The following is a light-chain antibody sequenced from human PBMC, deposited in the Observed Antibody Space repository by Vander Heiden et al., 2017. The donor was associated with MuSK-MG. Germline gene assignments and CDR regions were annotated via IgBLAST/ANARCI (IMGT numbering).Light chain of an antibody. V-gene: IGKV1-33*01. J-gene: IGKJ2*01. Sequence: IQMSPSPSSLSASVGERVTITCQASQDIRNDVNWYQKRPGKAPKLLISDSSNLQTGVPSRFRGSGSGTHFSFTINGLQPDDIATYYCQQYDRSLYTFGLGTKLEIK. CDR3: QQYDRSLYT. CDR2: DSS. CDR1: QDIRND.